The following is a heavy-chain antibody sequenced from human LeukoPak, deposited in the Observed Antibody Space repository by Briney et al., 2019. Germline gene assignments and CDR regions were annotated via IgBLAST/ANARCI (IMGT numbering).Heavy chain of an antibody. CDR2: IYYSGST. Sequence: PSETLSLTCTVSGGSLSSYYWSWIRQPPGKGLDGMGYIYYSGSTNYNPSLKSRVTISVDTSKNQFSLNLSSVTAADTAVYYCARVLVGDYDFWSGYSGGYYFDYWGQGTLVTVSS. V-gene: IGHV4-59*01. CDR1: GGSLSSYY. D-gene: IGHD3-3*01. CDR3: ARVLVGDYDFWSGYSGGYYFDY. J-gene: IGHJ4*02.